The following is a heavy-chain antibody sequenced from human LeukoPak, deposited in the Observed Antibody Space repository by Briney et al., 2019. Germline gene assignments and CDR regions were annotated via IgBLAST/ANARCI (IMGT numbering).Heavy chain of an antibody. CDR2: ISSSSSYI. D-gene: IGHD3-3*01. CDR3: ARDFSYDAFDI. V-gene: IGHV3-21*01. J-gene: IGHJ3*02. CDR1: GFTFSSYS. Sequence: PGGSLLLSCAASGFTFSSYSMNWVRQAPGKGLEWVSSISSSSSYIYYADSVKGRFTISRDNAKNSLYLQVNSLRAEDTAVYYCARDFSYDAFDIWGQGTMVTVSS.